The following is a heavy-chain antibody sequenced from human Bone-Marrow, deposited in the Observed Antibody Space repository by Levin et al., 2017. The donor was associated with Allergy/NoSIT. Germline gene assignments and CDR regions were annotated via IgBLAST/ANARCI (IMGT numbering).Heavy chain of an antibody. J-gene: IGHJ4*02. Sequence: SETLSLTCAVSGGPLTNGDYYWSWIRQSPGKGLEWIGYIYYSGSTYYNPSLKSRVLISIDTSENQFSLKLKSVTAADTAVYFCARAAYYEFVWGSFRFFDHWGQGSLVTVSS. D-gene: IGHD3-16*02. CDR3: ARAAYYEFVWGSFRFFDH. CDR2: IYYSGST. V-gene: IGHV4-30-4*01. CDR1: GGPLTNGDYY.